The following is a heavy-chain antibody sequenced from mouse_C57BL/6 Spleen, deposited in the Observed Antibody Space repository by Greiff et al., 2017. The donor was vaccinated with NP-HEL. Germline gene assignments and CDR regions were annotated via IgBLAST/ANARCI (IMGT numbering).Heavy chain of an antibody. CDR1: GYTFTSYW. D-gene: IGHD2-2*01. CDR3: ARGGYYGYDDYAMDY. Sequence: VQLQQPGAELVRPGSSVKLSCKASGYTFTSYWMHWVKQRPIQGLEWIGNIDPSDSETHSNQKFKDKATLTVDKSSSTAYMQLSSLTSEDSAVYYCARGGYYGYDDYAMDYWGQGTSVTVSS. CDR2: IDPSDSET. V-gene: IGHV1-52*01. J-gene: IGHJ4*01.